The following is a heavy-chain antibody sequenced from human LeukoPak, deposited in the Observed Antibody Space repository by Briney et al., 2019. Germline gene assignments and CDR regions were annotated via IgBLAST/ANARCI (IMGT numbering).Heavy chain of an antibody. V-gene: IGHV1-8*01. J-gene: IGHJ4*02. CDR1: GYTFTSYD. CDR3: AKVPAISIVGATADY. CDR2: MSPNSGDT. D-gene: IGHD1-26*01. Sequence: ASVKVSCKASGYTFTSYDFNWVRQATGQRPEWMGWMSPNSGDTGYAQKFQDRVTMTRNTSISTAYMELSSLRSDDTAVYYCAKVPAISIVGATADYWGQGTLVTVSS.